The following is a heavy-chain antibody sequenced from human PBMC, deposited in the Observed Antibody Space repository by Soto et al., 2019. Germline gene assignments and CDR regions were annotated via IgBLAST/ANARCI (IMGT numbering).Heavy chain of an antibody. Sequence: SETLSLTCAVYGGSFSGYYWSWIRQPPGKGLEWIGEINHSGSTNYNPSLKSRVTISVDTSKNQFSLKLSSVTAADTAVYYCARVGTLPHEPNEYFQHWGQGTLVTVSS. CDR1: GGSFSGYY. D-gene: IGHD6-13*01. CDR3: ARVGTLPHEPNEYFQH. CDR2: INHSGST. V-gene: IGHV4-34*01. J-gene: IGHJ1*01.